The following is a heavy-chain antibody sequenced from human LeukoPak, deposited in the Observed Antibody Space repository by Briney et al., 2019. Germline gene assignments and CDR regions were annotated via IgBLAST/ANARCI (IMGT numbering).Heavy chain of an antibody. CDR3: ARVSRYYDSSGYYYYMDV. D-gene: IGHD3-22*01. Sequence: PSETLSLTCTVSGGSISSNYWSWIRQPPGKGLEWIGYIYYSGSTYYNPSLKSRVTISVDTSKNQFSLKLSSVTAADTAVYYCARVSRYYDSSGYYYYMDVWGKGTTVTVSS. CDR2: IYYSGST. V-gene: IGHV4-59*06. J-gene: IGHJ6*03. CDR1: GGSISSNY.